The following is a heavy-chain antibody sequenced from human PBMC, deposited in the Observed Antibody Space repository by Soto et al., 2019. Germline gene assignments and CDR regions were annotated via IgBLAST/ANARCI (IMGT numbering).Heavy chain of an antibody. J-gene: IGHJ4*02. Sequence: GGSLRLSCAASGFTFSSYWMSWVRQAPGKGLEWVANIKQDGSEKYYVDSVKGRFTISRDNAKNSLYLQMNSLRAEDTAVYYCARALYGDYSYYFDYRGQGTLVTVSS. D-gene: IGHD4-17*01. CDR1: GFTFSSYW. CDR2: IKQDGSEK. CDR3: ARALYGDYSYYFDY. V-gene: IGHV3-7*04.